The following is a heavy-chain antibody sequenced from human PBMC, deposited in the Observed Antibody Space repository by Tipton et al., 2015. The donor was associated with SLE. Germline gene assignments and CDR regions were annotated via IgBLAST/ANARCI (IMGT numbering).Heavy chain of an antibody. J-gene: IGHJ6*03. Sequence: TLSLTCTVSGGSITSHYWTWIRQSPGKEFEWLAYVSYTGSATYNPSLRSRVSISLDTSENQFSLKVTSVTAADTAVYYCARVLGVVKSYYMDVWGKGTTVTVSS. CDR3: ARVLGVVKSYYMDV. CDR2: VSYTGSA. CDR1: GGSITSHY. V-gene: IGHV4-59*08. D-gene: IGHD3-3*01.